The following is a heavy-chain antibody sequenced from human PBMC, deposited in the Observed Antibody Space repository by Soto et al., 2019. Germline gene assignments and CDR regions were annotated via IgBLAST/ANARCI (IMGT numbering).Heavy chain of an antibody. D-gene: IGHD4-17*01. CDR3: ARHLRTTGTNWFDP. CDR1: GGSISSSSYY. J-gene: IGHJ5*02. Sequence: SETLSLTCTVSGGSISSSSYYWGWIRQPPGKGLEWIGSIYYSGSTYYNPSLKSRVTISVDTSKNQFSLKLSSVTAADTAVYYCARHLRTTGTNWFDPWGQGTLVTVSS. CDR2: IYYSGST. V-gene: IGHV4-39*01.